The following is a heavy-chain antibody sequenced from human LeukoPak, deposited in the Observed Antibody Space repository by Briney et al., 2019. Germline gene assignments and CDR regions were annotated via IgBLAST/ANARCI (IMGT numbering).Heavy chain of an antibody. Sequence: GGSLRLSCAASGFTVSSNYMSWVRQAPGKGLEWVAAIGGGGSDTKYTDSVMGRFTLSRDLSKNTLYLQMNSLRAEDTAVYFCAKDVFHWAFDIWGQGTMVTVSS. J-gene: IGHJ3*02. CDR3: AKDVFHWAFDI. CDR1: GFTVSSNY. D-gene: IGHD1-1*01. V-gene: IGHV3-23*01. CDR2: IGGGGSDT.